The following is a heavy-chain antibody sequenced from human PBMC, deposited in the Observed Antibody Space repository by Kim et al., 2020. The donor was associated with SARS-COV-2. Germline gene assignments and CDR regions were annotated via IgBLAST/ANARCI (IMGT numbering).Heavy chain of an antibody. V-gene: IGHV3-43D*03. CDR3: AKDLGDSSGYSGGFDY. D-gene: IGHD3-22*01. J-gene: IGHJ4*02. CDR2: INWDGGST. Sequence: GGSLRLSCAASGFTFDDYAMHWVGQAPGKGLEWVSLINWDGGSTYYVDSVKGRFTISRDNSKNSLYLQMNSLRVEDTALYYCAKDLGDSSGYSGGFDYWGQGTLVTVSS. CDR1: GFTFDDYA.